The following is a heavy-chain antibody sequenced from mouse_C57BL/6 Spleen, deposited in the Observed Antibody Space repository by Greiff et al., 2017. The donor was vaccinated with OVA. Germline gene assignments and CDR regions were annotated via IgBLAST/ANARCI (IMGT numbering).Heavy chain of an antibody. V-gene: IGHV1-39*01. CDR3: ARSYLHGYGSSYDGYAMDY. D-gene: IGHD1-1*01. CDR2: INPNYGTT. J-gene: IGHJ4*01. Sequence: QLQESGPELVKPGASVKISCKASGYSFTDYNMNWVKQSNGKSLEWIGVINPNYGTTSYNQKFKGKATLTVDQSSSTAYMQLNSLTSEDSAVYYCARSYLHGYGSSYDGYAMDYWGQGTSVTVSS. CDR1: GYSFTDYN.